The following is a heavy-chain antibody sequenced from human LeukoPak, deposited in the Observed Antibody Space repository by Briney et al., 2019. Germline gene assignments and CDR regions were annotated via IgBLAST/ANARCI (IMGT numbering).Heavy chain of an antibody. J-gene: IGHJ5*02. CDR3: ARGIPAPGGRWFDP. CDR1: GYTFTDYY. CDR2: INPNSGGT. V-gene: IGHV1-2*02. Sequence: GASVKVSCKASGYTFTDYYMHWVRQAPGQGLEWMGWINPNSGGTNYAQQFQGRVTMTRDTSISTTYMELSNLRSDDTAVYYCARGIPAPGGRWFDPWGQGTLVTVSS. D-gene: IGHD6-13*01.